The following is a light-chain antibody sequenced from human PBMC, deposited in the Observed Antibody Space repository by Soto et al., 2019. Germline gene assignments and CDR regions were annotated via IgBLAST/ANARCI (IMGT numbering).Light chain of an antibody. CDR3: QQYGSSPPRT. CDR2: GEA. CDR1: QSVSSSF. J-gene: IGKJ1*01. Sequence: EIVLTQSPGTLSLSPGERATLSCRASQSVSSSFLAWYQQKPGQAPRLLVYGEASRATGIPDRFSGSGSGADFTLTISRLEPEDVAVYYCQQYGSSPPRTFGRGTMVEIK. V-gene: IGKV3-20*01.